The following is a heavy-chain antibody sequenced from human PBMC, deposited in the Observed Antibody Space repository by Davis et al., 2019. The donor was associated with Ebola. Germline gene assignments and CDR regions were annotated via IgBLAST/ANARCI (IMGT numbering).Heavy chain of an antibody. Sequence: SETLSLTCTVSGGSISSYYWSCIRHHPGKGLEWIGYIYYSGSTNYNPSLKSRVTISVDTSKNQFSLKLSSVTAADTAVYYCARRDGSSGWYNYYGMDVWGQGTTVTVSS. D-gene: IGHD6-19*01. V-gene: IGHV4-59*01. J-gene: IGHJ6*02. CDR2: IYYSGST. CDR1: GGSISSYY. CDR3: ARRDGSSGWYNYYGMDV.